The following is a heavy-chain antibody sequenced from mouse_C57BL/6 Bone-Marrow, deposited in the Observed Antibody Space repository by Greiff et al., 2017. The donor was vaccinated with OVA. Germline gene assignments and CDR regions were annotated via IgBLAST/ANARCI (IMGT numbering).Heavy chain of an antibody. CDR1: GYTFTSYW. D-gene: IGHD1-1*01. V-gene: IGHV1-5*01. Sequence: EVQLQQSGTVLARPGASVKMSCKTSGYTFTSYWMHWVKQRPGQGLEWIGAIYPGNSDTSYNQKFKGKAKLTAVTSASTAYMELSSLTNEDSAVYYCTRRNYYGSSFRWFAYWGQGTLVTVSA. J-gene: IGHJ3*01. CDR2: IYPGNSDT. CDR3: TRRNYYGSSFRWFAY.